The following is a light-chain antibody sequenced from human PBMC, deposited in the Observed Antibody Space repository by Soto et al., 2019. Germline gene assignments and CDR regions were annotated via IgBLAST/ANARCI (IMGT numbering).Light chain of an antibody. CDR3: MQALQTPK. CDR1: QSLLHSNGYNY. Sequence: DIVMTQSPLFLPVTPGEPASISCRSSQSLLHSNGYNYLDWYLQKPGQSPQLLIYLGSNRASGVPDRFSGSGSGTDFTLKLSRVEAEDVGVYYCMQALQTPKFGQGTKVEIK. J-gene: IGKJ1*01. V-gene: IGKV2-28*01. CDR2: LGS.